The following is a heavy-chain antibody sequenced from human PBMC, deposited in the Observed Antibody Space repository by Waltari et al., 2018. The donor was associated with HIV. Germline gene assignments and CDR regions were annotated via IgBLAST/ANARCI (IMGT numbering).Heavy chain of an antibody. V-gene: IGHV3-33*07. CDR3: ARDKDGGDSYYYYGLDV. D-gene: IGHD2-21*02. CDR1: GSTPGKHH. CDR2: IWFDGSNK. J-gene: IGHJ6*02. Sequence: VNLLDSGGRVVRLGKSLRVCCAATGSTPGKHHTPWVRQSPGNGLDWVAVIWFDGSNKYYADSVKGRFTISRDNSKDTLYLQINSLRAEDTAIYYCARDKDGGDSYYYYGLDVWGQGTTVTVSS.